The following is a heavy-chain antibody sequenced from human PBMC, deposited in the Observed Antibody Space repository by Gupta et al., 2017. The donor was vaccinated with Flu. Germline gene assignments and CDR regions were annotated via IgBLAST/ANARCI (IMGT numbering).Heavy chain of an antibody. D-gene: IGHD3-22*01. J-gene: IGHJ5*01. CDR3: AKDRDALYLDLSGYSRNWLDS. Sequence: RLSWAGSGCSFRSFGLLSVGEAPGRGLEWLAVISFDGREQYHGDSVHGRFSISRDNSKNTVYLQMNGLRPEDTSMYYCAKDRDALYLDLSGYSRNWLDSWGQGTLVTVSS. CDR2: ISFDGREQ. CDR1: GCSFRSFG. V-gene: IGHV3-30*18.